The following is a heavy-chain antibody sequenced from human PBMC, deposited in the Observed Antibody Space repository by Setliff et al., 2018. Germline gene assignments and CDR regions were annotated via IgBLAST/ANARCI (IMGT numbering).Heavy chain of an antibody. CDR3: RQAVVGRDVFDI. D-gene: IGHD1-1*01. CDR2: INHSGSG. V-gene: IGHV4-34*01. Sequence: PSETLSLTCSVYGGSSDTYYWSWIRQPPGKGLEWFGEINHSGSGDYNPSFKSRVTISVDTSKKQFSLTLTSVTAADTALYYCRQAVVGRDVFDIWGQGTVVTVSS. CDR1: GGSSDTYY. J-gene: IGHJ3*02.